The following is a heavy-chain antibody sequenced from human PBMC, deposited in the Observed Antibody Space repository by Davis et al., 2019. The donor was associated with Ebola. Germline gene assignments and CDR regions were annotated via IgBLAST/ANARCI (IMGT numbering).Heavy chain of an antibody. V-gene: IGHV3-69-1*02. CDR2: IGGGDDT. D-gene: IGHD2-2*02. Sequence: PGGSLRLSCAASGFIFSEFAMSWVRQAPGRGPEWVSSIGGGDDTYYANSVKGRFTVSRDNAKNSLYLEMDSLSPEDTAVYYCVTYTRAWGQGTMVTVSP. J-gene: IGHJ3*01. CDR3: VTYTRA. CDR1: GFIFSEFA.